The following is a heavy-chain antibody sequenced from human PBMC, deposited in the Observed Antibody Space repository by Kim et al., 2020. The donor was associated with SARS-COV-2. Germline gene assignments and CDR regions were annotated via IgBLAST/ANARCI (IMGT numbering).Heavy chain of an antibody. V-gene: IGHV1-3*01. Sequence: ASVKVSCKASGYTFTSYAIHWVRQAPGQRLEWMGWINAGNGNTKYSQKFQGRVTITKDTSASTGYMELSSLKSEDTAVFYCARGNQGAFDIWGQGTMVTVSS. CDR3: ARGNQGAFDI. CDR1: GYTFTSYA. CDR2: INAGNGNT. J-gene: IGHJ3*02.